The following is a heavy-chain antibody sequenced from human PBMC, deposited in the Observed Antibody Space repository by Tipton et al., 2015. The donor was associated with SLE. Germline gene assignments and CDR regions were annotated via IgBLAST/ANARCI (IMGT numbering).Heavy chain of an antibody. CDR1: GFTFSSYA. J-gene: IGHJ6*02. CDR3: ARDQSGSWYEERRLRGMDV. V-gene: IGHV3-21*01. D-gene: IGHD6-13*01. CDR2: ISSSSSYI. Sequence: GSLRLSCAASGFTFSSYAMSWVRQAPGKGLEWVSSISSSSSYIYYADSVKGRFTISRDNAKNSLYLQMNSLRAEDTAVYYCARDQSGSWYEERRLRGMDVWSQGTTVTVSS.